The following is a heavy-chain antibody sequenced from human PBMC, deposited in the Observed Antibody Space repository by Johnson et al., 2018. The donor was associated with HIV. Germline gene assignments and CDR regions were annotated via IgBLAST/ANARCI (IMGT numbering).Heavy chain of an antibody. D-gene: IGHD6-13*01. V-gene: IGHV3-13*01. Sequence: VQLVESGGGLVQPGGSLRLSCAASGFTFSNYDMYWVRQATGKGLEWVSGIGTAGDTYYADSLKGRFTISREDAKNSLYLQMNSLRAEDTAVYYCARGIAAAPLWAFDIWGQGTMVTVSS. CDR3: ARGIAAAPLWAFDI. J-gene: IGHJ3*02. CDR2: IGTAGDT. CDR1: GFTFSNYD.